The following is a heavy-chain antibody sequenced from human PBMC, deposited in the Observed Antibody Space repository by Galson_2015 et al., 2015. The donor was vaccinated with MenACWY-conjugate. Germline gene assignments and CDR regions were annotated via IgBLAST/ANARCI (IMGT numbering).Heavy chain of an antibody. CDR3: VRGSSGWRGMDI. CDR1: GFTFRNYW. J-gene: IGHJ6*02. CDR2: IKKDGSEK. D-gene: IGHD6-19*01. V-gene: IGHV3-7*01. Sequence: SLRLSCAASGFTFRNYWMTWVRQAPGKGLEWVASIKKDGSEKYYVDSVKGRFTISRDNAKNSMYLEMNSLRADDTAVYFCVRGSSGWRGMDIWGQGTTVTVSS.